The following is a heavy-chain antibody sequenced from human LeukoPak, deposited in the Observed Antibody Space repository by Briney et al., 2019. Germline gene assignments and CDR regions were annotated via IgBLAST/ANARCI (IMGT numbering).Heavy chain of an antibody. CDR1: GGSISSSNW. J-gene: IGHJ4*02. Sequence: PSETLSLTCSVSGGSISSSNWWSWVRQPPGKGLEWIGEIYHSGSTNYNPTLKSRITMSVDTSKNQFSLKLTSVTAADTAVYYCARHRSDGTYPLDYWGQGALVTVSS. CDR3: ARHRSDGTYPLDY. CDR2: IYHSGST. D-gene: IGHD1-26*01. V-gene: IGHV4-4*02.